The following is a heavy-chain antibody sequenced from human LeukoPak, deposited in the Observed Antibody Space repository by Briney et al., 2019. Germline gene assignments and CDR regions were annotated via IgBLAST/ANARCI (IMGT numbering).Heavy chain of an antibody. CDR3: ARETYYYDSSGYYYPDY. D-gene: IGHD3-22*01. Sequence: ASVKVSCKASGYTFTSYGISWVRQAPGQGLEWMGWISAYNGNTNYAQKLQGRVTMTTDTSTSTAYMELRSLRSDDTAVYYCARETYYYDSSGYYYPDYWGQGTLVTVSS. J-gene: IGHJ4*02. CDR2: ISAYNGNT. CDR1: GYTFTSYG. V-gene: IGHV1-18*01.